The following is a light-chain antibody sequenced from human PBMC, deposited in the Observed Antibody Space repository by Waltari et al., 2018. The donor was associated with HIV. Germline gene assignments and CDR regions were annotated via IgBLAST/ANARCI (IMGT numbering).Light chain of an antibody. V-gene: IGLV2-14*01. J-gene: IGLJ3*02. Sequence: QSALTQTASVSGSPGQSITISCTGTSFDVGAYNYVSWYQPHPGKAPKLLIYEVINRPSGVLNRFSGSKSGNTTSLTISGLQAEDEADYYCISYRSGFTLMFGGGTKLTVL. CDR1: SFDVGAYNY. CDR3: ISYRSGFTLM. CDR2: EVI.